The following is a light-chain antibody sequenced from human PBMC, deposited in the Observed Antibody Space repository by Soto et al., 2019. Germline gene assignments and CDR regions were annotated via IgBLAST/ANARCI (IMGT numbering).Light chain of an antibody. CDR2: DAS. J-gene: IGKJ1*01. CDR1: QSVSTH. CDR3: QQRINWPWT. Sequence: EIVLTQSPATLSLSPGERATLSCRASQSVSTHLAWYQQKPGQAPRLLIYDASNRATGIPARFSGSGSETDFTLTISSLEPDDVAVYYCQQRINWPWTFGQGAKVEIK. V-gene: IGKV3-11*01.